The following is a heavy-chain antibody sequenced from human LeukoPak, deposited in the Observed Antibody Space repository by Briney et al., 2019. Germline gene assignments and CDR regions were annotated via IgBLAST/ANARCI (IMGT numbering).Heavy chain of an antibody. J-gene: IGHJ5*02. CDR1: GGTFSSYA. CDR2: IIPIFGTA. V-gene: IGHV1-69*05. CDR3: ARGQLLKNWFDP. D-gene: IGHD2-2*01. Sequence: GASVKVSCKASGGTFSSYAISWVRQAPGQGLEWMGGIIPIFGTANYAQKFQGRLTITTDESTSTAYMELSSLRSEDTAVYYCARGQLLKNWFDPWGQGTLVTVSS.